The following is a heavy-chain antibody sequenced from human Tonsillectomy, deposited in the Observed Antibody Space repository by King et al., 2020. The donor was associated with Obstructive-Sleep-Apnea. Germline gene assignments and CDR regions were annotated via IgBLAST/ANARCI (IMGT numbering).Heavy chain of an antibody. CDR2: MDPNSGNT. Sequence: VQLVESGAEVKKPGASVKVSCKASGYTFTTYDISWLRQATGQGLEWMGWMDPNSGNTGYAQKFQCRITMTRNTSISTAYMELTSLRSEDTAVYYCARPSTGSDYWGQGTLVTVSS. D-gene: IGHD3-10*01. V-gene: IGHV1-8*01. CDR1: GYTFTTYD. CDR3: ARPSTGSDY. J-gene: IGHJ4*02.